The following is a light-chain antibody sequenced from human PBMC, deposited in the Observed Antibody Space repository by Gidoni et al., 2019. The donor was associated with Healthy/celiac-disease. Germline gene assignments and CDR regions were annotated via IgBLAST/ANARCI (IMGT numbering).Light chain of an antibody. CDR2: QDS. Sequence: SYELTQPPSVSVSPGQTASITCSGDKLGEKYACWYQHKPGQSPVLVIYQDSKRPSGIPERFSGSNAGNTATLTISGTQAMDEADYYCQAWDSSTHVVFGGGTKLTVL. CDR3: QAWDSSTHVV. V-gene: IGLV3-1*01. CDR1: KLGEKY. J-gene: IGLJ2*01.